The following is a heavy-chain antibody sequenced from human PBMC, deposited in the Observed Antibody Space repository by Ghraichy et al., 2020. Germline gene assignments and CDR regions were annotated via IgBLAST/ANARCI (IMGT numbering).Heavy chain of an antibody. D-gene: IGHD6-13*01. CDR2: IYYSGST. CDR1: GGSISSYY. CDR3: ARAGIAAAVPLNWFDP. V-gene: IGHV4-59*01. Sequence: SETLSLTCTVSGGSISSYYWSWIRQPPGKGLEWIGYIYYSGSTNYNPSLKSRVTISVDTSKNQFSLKLSSVTAADTAVYYCARAGIAAAVPLNWFDPWSQGSLVTVSS. J-gene: IGHJ5*02.